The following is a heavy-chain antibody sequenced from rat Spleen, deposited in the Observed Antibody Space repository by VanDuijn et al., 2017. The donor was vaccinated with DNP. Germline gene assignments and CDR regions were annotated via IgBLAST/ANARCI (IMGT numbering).Heavy chain of an antibody. J-gene: IGHJ2*01. D-gene: IGHD1-12*02. V-gene: IGHV4-2*01. CDR3: ATVHYYDGTRFAY. CDR1: GFNFNDYW. Sequence: EVKLVESGGGLVQPGRSLKLSCAASGFNFNDYWMGWVRQAPGKGLEWIGAINKDSSTIDYNPSLKDKFTVSRDNVQNTLYLQMNKLGSEDTATYYCATVHYYDGTRFAYWGQGVMVTVSS. CDR2: INKDSSTI.